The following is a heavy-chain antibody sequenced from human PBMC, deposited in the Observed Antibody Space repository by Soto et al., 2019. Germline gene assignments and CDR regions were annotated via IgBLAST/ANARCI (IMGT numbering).Heavy chain of an antibody. CDR3: ARDVDEYSGFDY. Sequence: ASVKVSCKASGYTFTGYYMHWGRQAPGQGLEWMGWINPNSGGTNYAQKFQGRVTMTRDTSISTAYMELSRLRSDDTAVYYCARDVDEYSGFDYWGQGTLVTVSS. CDR2: INPNSGGT. CDR1: GYTFTGYY. V-gene: IGHV1-2*02. D-gene: IGHD4-4*01. J-gene: IGHJ4*02.